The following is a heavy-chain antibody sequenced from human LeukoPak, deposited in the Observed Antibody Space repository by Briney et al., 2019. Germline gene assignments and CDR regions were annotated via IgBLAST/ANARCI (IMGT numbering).Heavy chain of an antibody. CDR3: ARISKLRGYPRPFDY. CDR1: GFTFSSYS. V-gene: IGHV3-48*02. J-gene: IGHJ4*01. Sequence: GGSLRLSCAASGFTFSSYSMNWVRQAPGKGLEWVSYISSSSSTIYYADSVKGRFTISRDNDKNSLYLQMNSLRDEDTDVYYYARISKLRGYPRPFDYWGQGTLVTVSS. D-gene: IGHD3-3*01. CDR2: ISSSSSTI.